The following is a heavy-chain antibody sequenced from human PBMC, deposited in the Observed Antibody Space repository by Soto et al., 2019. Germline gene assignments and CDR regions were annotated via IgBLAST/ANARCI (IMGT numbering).Heavy chain of an antibody. J-gene: IGHJ3*02. CDR1: GFTFSSYA. CDR2: ISGSGGST. Sequence: GGPLRLSCAASGFTFSSYAISRVRQAPGKGMEWVSAISGSGGSTYYADSVKGRFTISRDNSKNTLYLQMNSLRAEDTAVYYCAKQSFYYYDSSGSGFDIWGQGTMLTVSS. CDR3: AKQSFYYYDSSGSGFDI. V-gene: IGHV3-23*01. D-gene: IGHD3-22*01.